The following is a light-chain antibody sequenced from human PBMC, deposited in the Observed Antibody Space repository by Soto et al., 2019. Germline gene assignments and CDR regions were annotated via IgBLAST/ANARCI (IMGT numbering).Light chain of an antibody. CDR2: GAY. CDR1: QSVSSSY. CDR3: QKYGSSPSIN. J-gene: IGKJ5*01. Sequence: EIPLTHSPGTPTLSTVQIPTLSWRSSQSVSSSYLAWYQKKPGQAPRLIIYGAYSRATGIPDRFSGSGSGTDFTLTIRRLEPEDFAVYYCQKYGSSPSINCGQGQRRAIK. V-gene: IGKV3-20*01.